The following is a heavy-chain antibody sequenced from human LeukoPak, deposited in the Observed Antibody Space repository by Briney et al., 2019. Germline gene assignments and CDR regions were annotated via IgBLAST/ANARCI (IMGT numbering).Heavy chain of an antibody. CDR1: GFTFSSYG. CDR3: ARGTHYYNSSGYWDDGGDAFDI. V-gene: IGHV3-30*02. CDR2: IRYDGSNK. J-gene: IGHJ3*02. D-gene: IGHD3-22*01. Sequence: GGSLRLSCAASGFTFSSYGMHWVRQAPGKGLEWVAFIRYDGSNKYYADSVKGRFTISRDNSKNTLYLQMNSLRAEDTAVYYCARGTHYYNSSGYWDDGGDAFDIWGQGAMVTVS.